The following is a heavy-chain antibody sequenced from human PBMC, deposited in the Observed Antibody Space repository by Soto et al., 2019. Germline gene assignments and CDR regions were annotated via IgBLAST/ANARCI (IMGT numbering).Heavy chain of an antibody. J-gene: IGHJ6*03. D-gene: IGHD2-2*01. Sequence: ASVKVSCKVSGYTLTELSMHWVRQAPGKGLEWMGGFDPEDGETIYAQKFQGRVTMTEDTSTDTAYMELSSLRSEDTAVYYCARDSVVPAAMSYYYYYYMDVWGKGTTVTVSS. CDR1: GYTLTELS. CDR2: FDPEDGET. V-gene: IGHV1-24*01. CDR3: ARDSVVPAAMSYYYYYYMDV.